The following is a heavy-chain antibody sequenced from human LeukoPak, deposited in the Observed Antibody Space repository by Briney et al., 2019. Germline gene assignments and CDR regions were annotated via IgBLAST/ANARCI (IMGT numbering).Heavy chain of an antibody. Sequence: SETLSLTCAVYGGSFSGYYWSWIRQPPGKGLEWIGEINHSGSTNCNPSLKSRVTISVDTSKNQFSLKLSSVTAADTAVYYCARGYSGYDFHHFDYWGQGTLVTVSS. V-gene: IGHV4-34*01. CDR1: GGSFSGYY. D-gene: IGHD5-12*01. CDR3: ARGYSGYDFHHFDY. J-gene: IGHJ4*02. CDR2: INHSGST.